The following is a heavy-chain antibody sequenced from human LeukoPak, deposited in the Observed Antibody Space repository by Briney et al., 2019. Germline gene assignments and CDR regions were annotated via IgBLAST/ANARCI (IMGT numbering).Heavy chain of an antibody. CDR1: GYTFTWYY. CDR3: ARANFWGVTGYYYNMDV. D-gene: IGHD3-16*01. J-gene: IGHJ6*03. Sequence: ASVKVSCKASGYTFTWYYVYWVRQAPGQGLEWMGWINPDSGGTNYAQKFQGRVTMTRDTSISTAYMELSRLRSDDTAVYYCARANFWGVTGYYYNMDVWGKGTTVTVSS. V-gene: IGHV1-2*02. CDR2: INPDSGGT.